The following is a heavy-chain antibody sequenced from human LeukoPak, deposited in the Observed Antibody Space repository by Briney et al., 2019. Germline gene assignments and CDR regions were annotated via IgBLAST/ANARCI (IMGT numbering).Heavy chain of an antibody. V-gene: IGHV3-30*04. D-gene: IGHD3-10*01. CDR2: ISYDGSNK. CDR1: GFTFNSYA. Sequence: GGSLRLSCAASGFTFNSYAMHWVRQAPGKGLEWVAVISYDGSNKYYADSVKGRFTISRDNSKNTLYLQVNSLRAEDTAVYYCAREHYYGSGSYLWFDPWGQGTLVTVSS. J-gene: IGHJ5*02. CDR3: AREHYYGSGSYLWFDP.